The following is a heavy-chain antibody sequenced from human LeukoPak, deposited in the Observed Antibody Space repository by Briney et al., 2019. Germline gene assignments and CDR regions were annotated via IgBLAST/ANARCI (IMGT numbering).Heavy chain of an antibody. CDR2: INPNSGGT. J-gene: IGHJ4*02. V-gene: IGHV1-2*02. CDR3: ARGGPYSNSWYHFDY. D-gene: IGHD6-13*01. CDR1: GYTFTGYY. Sequence: ASVKVSCKASGYTFTGYYMHWVRQAPGQGLEWMGWINPNSGGTNYAQKFQVRVTVTRDTSISTAYMDLSRLRSDDTAVYYCARGGPYSNSWYHFDYWGQGTLVTVSS.